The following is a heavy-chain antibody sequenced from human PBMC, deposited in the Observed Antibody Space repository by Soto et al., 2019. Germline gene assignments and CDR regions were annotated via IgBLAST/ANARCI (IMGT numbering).Heavy chain of an antibody. V-gene: IGHV3-7*03. J-gene: IGHJ4*01. CDR3: ARYSGSIAASP. D-gene: IGHD6-6*01. CDR1: VFTFSDFR. CDR2: IKEDGSEK. Sequence: WGSLRVSWVTSVFTFSDFRMTWVRQAPGKGLEWVANIKEDGSEKKYGDCVKGRFTTSIDKAKNSVYLQMNSLRAEDTALYSCARYSGSIAASPWGHGTLVSVSS.